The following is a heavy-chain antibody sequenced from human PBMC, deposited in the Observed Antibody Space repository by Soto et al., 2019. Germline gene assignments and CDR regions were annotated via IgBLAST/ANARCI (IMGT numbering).Heavy chain of an antibody. CDR3: ARRDGSCFDY. Sequence: QVQLQESGPGLVKPSEPLSLTCTVSGGSISSYYWSWIRQPPGKGLEWIGYIYYSGSTNYNPSLKSRVTIPVDTSNNQFSLKLSSVTAAYTAVYYCARRDGSCFDYWGQGTLVTVSS. CDR1: GGSISSYY. CDR2: IYYSGST. J-gene: IGHJ4*02. V-gene: IGHV4-59*08.